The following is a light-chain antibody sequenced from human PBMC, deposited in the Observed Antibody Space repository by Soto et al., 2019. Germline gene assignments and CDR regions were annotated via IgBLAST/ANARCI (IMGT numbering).Light chain of an antibody. V-gene: IGKV3-20*01. J-gene: IGKJ2*01. CDR2: GAS. CDR1: RRVSTGT. Sequence: EIVLTQSPGTLSLSPGQRPTSSCRPIRRVSTGTLAWTRHKPGQAPRPLIFGASSRATGIPDRFSGSGSGTDFTLTISRLEPEDFAVYYCQQYGSSPHTFGQGTKLEIK. CDR3: QQYGSSPHT.